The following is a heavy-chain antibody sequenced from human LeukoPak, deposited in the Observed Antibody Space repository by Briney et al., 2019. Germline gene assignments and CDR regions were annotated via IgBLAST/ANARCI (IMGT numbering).Heavy chain of an antibody. V-gene: IGHV1-8*01. J-gene: IGHJ4*02. Sequence: ASVKVSCKASGYTFTSYDINWVRQATGQGLEWMGRMNPNSGNTGYAQKFQGRVTMTRNTSISTAYMELSSLRSEDTAVYYCARGLKWELRLHYWGQGTLVTVSS. CDR2: MNPNSGNT. CDR3: ARGLKWELRLHY. D-gene: IGHD1-26*01. CDR1: GYTFTSYD.